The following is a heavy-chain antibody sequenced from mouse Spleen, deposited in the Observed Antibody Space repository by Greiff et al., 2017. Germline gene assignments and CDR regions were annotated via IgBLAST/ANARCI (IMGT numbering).Heavy chain of an antibody. J-gene: IGHJ3*01. Sequence: VQVVESGAELVRPGASVTLSCKASGYTFTDYEMHWVKQTPVHGLEWIGAIDPETGGTAYNQKFKGKAILTADKSSSTAYMELRSLTSEDSAVYYCTRGDRGWGQGTLVTVSA. CDR3: TRGDRG. CDR1: GYTFTDYE. CDR2: IDPETGGT. D-gene: IGHD2-14*01. V-gene: IGHV1-15*01.